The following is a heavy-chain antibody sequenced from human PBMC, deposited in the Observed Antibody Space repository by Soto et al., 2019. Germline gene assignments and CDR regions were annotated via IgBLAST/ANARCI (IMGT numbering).Heavy chain of an antibody. CDR1: GYTFTSYG. J-gene: IGHJ3*02. D-gene: IGHD6-19*01. CDR2: ISAYNGNT. Sequence: GASVKVSCKASGYTFTSYGISWVRQAPGQGLEWMGWISAYNGNTNYAQKLQGRVTMTTDTSTSTAYMELGSLRSDDTAVYYCASEVRREYSSGWYSAFAIWGQGTMVTVSS. CDR3: ASEVRREYSSGWYSAFAI. V-gene: IGHV1-18*01.